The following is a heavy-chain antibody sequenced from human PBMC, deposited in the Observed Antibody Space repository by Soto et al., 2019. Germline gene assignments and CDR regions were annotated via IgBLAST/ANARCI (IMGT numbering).Heavy chain of an antibody. Sequence: SETLSLTCTVYGGSFTGYYWSLIRHPPGKGLEWIGEINHSGSTYYNPSLKSRVTISVGTSKNQFSLKLSSVTAADTAVYYCARGLGLSVAHYYYYGMDVWGQATTVT. D-gene: IGHD6-25*01. V-gene: IGHV4-34*01. CDR2: INHSGST. J-gene: IGHJ6*02. CDR1: GGSFTGYY. CDR3: ARGLGLSVAHYYYYGMDV.